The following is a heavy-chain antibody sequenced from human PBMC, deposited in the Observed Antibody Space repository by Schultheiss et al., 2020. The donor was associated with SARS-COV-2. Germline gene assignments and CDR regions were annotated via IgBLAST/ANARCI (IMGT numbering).Heavy chain of an antibody. Sequence: SETLSLTCAVYGGSFSGYYWSWIRQPPGKGLEWIGRIYTSGSTNYNPSLKSRVTMSVDTSKNQFSLKLSSVTAADTAVYYCARVEDYYDSSHFDYWGQGTLVTVSS. CDR2: IYTSGST. J-gene: IGHJ4*02. CDR1: GGSFSGYY. CDR3: ARVEDYYDSSHFDY. V-gene: IGHV4-59*10. D-gene: IGHD3-22*01.